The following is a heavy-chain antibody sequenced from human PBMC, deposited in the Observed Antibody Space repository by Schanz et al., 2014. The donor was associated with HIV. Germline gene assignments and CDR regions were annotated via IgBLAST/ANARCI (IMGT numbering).Heavy chain of an antibody. CDR1: GFTFSTYA. D-gene: IGHD2-21*02. V-gene: IGHV3-30*03. CDR2: ISYDGSNK. Sequence: VQLLESGGGLVQPGGSLRLSCAASGFTFSTYAMSWVRQAPGKGLQWVTVISYDGSNKYYTDSVKGRFTISRDNSKNTLYLQMNSLRAEDTAVYFCARGSWSSGDWLDDLYYYDVDVWGQGTAVTVSS. J-gene: IGHJ6*02. CDR3: ARGSWSSGDWLDDLYYYDVDV.